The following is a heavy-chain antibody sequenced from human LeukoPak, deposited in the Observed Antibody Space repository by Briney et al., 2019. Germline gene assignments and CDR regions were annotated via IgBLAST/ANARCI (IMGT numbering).Heavy chain of an antibody. V-gene: IGHV3-15*01. J-gene: IGHJ4*02. CDR2: IKSKTDGGTT. D-gene: IGHD3-22*01. Sequence: GGSLRLSCAASGFTFSNAWMSWVRQAPGKGLEWVGRIKSKTDGGTTDYAAPVKGRFTISRDDSKNTLYLQMNSLKTEDTAVYYCTTYGYYDSSGYSIWGQGTLVTVSS. CDR3: TTYGYYDSSGYSI. CDR1: GFTFSNAW.